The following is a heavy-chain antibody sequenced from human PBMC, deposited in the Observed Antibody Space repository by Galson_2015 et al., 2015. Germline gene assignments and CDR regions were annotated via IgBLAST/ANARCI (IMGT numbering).Heavy chain of an antibody. V-gene: IGHV3-53*01. CDR1: GFTVSTNY. Sequence: SLRLSCAASGFTVSTNYKTWVRQAPGKGLEWLSIIYSGGSTYYADSVKGRFATSRDNSKNTLDLQMNSLRAEDTAVYYCATVTKPLRYFDSWGQGTLVTVSS. J-gene: IGHJ4*02. CDR2: IYSGGST. CDR3: ATVTKPLRYFDS. D-gene: IGHD3-9*01.